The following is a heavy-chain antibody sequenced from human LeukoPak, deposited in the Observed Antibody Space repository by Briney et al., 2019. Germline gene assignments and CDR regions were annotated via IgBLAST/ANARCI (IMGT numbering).Heavy chain of an antibody. D-gene: IGHD3-10*01. J-gene: IGHJ4*02. Sequence: ASVKVSCKASGYTFTGYYMHWVRQAPGQGLEWMGWINPNSGGTNYAQKFQGRVTMTRDTSISTAYMELSRLRSDDTAVYYCARDTLWFGEPFDYWGQGTLVTVSS. CDR3: ARDTLWFGEPFDY. V-gene: IGHV1-2*02. CDR2: INPNSGGT. CDR1: GYTFTGYY.